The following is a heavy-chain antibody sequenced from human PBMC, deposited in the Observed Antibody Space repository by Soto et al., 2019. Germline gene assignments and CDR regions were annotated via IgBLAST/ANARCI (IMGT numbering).Heavy chain of an antibody. CDR1: GGSISSGGYY. CDR3: ARDNVDTVATRFRGSWFDP. V-gene: IGHV4-31*03. Sequence: SETLSLTCTVSGGSISSGGYYWSWIRQHPGKGLEWIGYIYYSGSTYYNPSLKSRVTISVDTSKNQFSLKLSSVTAADTAVYYCARDNVDTVATRFRGSWFDPWGQGTLVTVSS. D-gene: IGHD5-12*01. J-gene: IGHJ5*02. CDR2: IYYSGST.